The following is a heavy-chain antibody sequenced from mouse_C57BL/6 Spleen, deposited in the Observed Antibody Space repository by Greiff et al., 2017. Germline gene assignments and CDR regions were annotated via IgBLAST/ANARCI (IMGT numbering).Heavy chain of an antibody. CDR2: IHPNSGST. D-gene: IGHD1-1*01. CDR1: GYTFTSYW. CDR3: ARSVAYWYFDV. J-gene: IGHJ1*03. Sequence: VKLQQPGAELVKPGASVKLSCKASGYTFTSYWMHWVKQRPGQGLEWIGMIHPNSGSTNYNEKFKSKATLTVDKSSSTAYMQLSSLTSEDSAVYYCARSVAYWYFDVWGTGTTVTVSS. V-gene: IGHV1-64*01.